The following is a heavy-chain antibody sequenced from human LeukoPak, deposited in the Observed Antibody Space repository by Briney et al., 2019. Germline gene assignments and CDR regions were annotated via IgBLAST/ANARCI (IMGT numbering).Heavy chain of an antibody. J-gene: IGHJ5*02. Sequence: ASVKVSCKASGYTFTGYYMHWVRQAPGQGLEWMGWINPNSGGTNYAQKFQGRVAMTRDTSISTAYMELSRLRSDDTAVYYCARVPVVVPAAEFWEFGNWFDPWGQGTLVTVSS. D-gene: IGHD2-2*01. CDR1: GYTFTGYY. CDR2: INPNSGGT. CDR3: ARVPVVVPAAEFWEFGNWFDP. V-gene: IGHV1-2*02.